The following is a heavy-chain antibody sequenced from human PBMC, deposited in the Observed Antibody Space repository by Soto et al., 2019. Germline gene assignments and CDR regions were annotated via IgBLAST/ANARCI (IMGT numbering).Heavy chain of an antibody. Sequence: GGALRISCAASGFTFSNFAMSWVRHAPGKGLEWVSEITGSTGTTYYADSVRGRFIISRDNSQNTLHLQMNSLRPEDTAVYYCAKDTSSSPYYMDVWGKGTTVTVSS. CDR3: AKDTSSSPYYMDV. D-gene: IGHD2-2*01. J-gene: IGHJ6*03. CDR2: ITGSTGTT. CDR1: GFTFSNFA. V-gene: IGHV3-23*01.